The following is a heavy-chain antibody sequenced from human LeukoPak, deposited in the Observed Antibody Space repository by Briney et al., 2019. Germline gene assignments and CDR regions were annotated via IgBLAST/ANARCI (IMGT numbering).Heavy chain of an antibody. V-gene: IGHV1-46*01. D-gene: IGHD3-10*01. J-gene: IGHJ4*02. CDR3: ARVVGSYYGSGSYPYYFDY. CDR1: GYTFTSYY. CDR2: INPSGGST. Sequence: ASVTVSCTASGYTFTSYYMHWVRQAPGQGLEWMGIINPSGGSTSYAQKFQGRVTMTRDTFTSTVYMELSSLRSEDTAVYYCARVVGSYYGSGSYPYYFDYWGQGTLVTVSS.